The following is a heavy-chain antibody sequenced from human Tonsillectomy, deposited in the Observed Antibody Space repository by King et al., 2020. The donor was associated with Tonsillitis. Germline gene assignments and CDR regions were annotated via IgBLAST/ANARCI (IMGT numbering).Heavy chain of an antibody. D-gene: IGHD1-26*01. Sequence: VQLVESGGGVVRPGGSLRLSCAASGFTFNDYGMSWVRQAPGQGLEWVSGINWNGGSTNYAAFVKCRFTISRDNAKNSLYLQMNSLRAEDTALYYCARHQLSGSLHPLDYWGQGTLVTVSS. J-gene: IGHJ4*02. CDR2: INWNGGST. V-gene: IGHV3-20*04. CDR1: GFTFNDYG. CDR3: ARHQLSGSLHPLDY.